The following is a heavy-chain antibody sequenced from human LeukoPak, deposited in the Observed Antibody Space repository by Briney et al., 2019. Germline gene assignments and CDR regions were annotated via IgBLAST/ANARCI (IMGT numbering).Heavy chain of an antibody. Sequence: PGGSLRLSCAASGFTFSDYYMSWIRQAPGKGLEWVSYISSSGSTIYYADSVKGRFTISRDNAKNSLYLQMNSLRAEDTAVYYCARASHRYCSSTSCYGQVNWFDHWGQGTLVTVSS. D-gene: IGHD2-2*01. CDR3: ARASHRYCSSTSCYGQVNWFDH. CDR2: ISSSGSTI. J-gene: IGHJ5*02. CDR1: GFTFSDYY. V-gene: IGHV3-11*01.